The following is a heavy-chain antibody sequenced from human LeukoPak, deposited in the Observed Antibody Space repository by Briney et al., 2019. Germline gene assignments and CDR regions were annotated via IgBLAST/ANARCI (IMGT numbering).Heavy chain of an antibody. V-gene: IGHV3-23*01. CDR2: ISGTGYNT. Sequence: PGGSLRLSCAASRFTFRNCAMSWVRQAPGKGLEWVSGISGTGYNTYYADSVKGRFTISRDNSKNTLYLQMNSLGAEDTAVYYCVKHVSGSLFYFDYWGQRTLVTVSS. CDR1: RFTFRNCA. J-gene: IGHJ4*02. D-gene: IGHD3-10*01. CDR3: VKHVSGSLFYFDY.